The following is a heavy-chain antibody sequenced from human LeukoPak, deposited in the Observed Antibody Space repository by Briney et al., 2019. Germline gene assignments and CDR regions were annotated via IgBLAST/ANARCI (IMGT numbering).Heavy chain of an antibody. CDR2: ISSSGSTI. Sequence: GGSLRLSCAASGFTFSSYEMNWVRQAPGKGLEWVSYISSSGSTIYYADSVKGRFTISRDNAKNSLYLQMNSLRAEDTAVYYCARVSPLRFDYYYMDVWGKGTTVTVSS. J-gene: IGHJ6*03. CDR1: GFTFSSYE. V-gene: IGHV3-48*03. D-gene: IGHD3-16*01. CDR3: ARVSPLRFDYYYMDV.